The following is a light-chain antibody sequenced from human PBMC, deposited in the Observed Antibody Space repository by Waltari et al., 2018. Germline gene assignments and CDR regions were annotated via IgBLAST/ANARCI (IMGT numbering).Light chain of an antibody. V-gene: IGLV2-14*01. Sequence: QSALTPPASVSGSPGQSITISCTGTSSVVGFYNYFSWYQQHPGKAPKLMIYDVSERPSGVSNRFSGSKSGNTASLTISGLQAEDEADYYCNSYAGSSSWVFGGGTKLTVL. CDR1: SSVVGFYNY. J-gene: IGLJ3*02. CDR3: NSYAGSSSWV. CDR2: DVS.